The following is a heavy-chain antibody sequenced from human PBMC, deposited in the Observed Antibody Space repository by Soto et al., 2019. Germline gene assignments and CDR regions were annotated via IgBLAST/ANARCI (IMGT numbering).Heavy chain of an antibody. CDR1: GFTFSSYA. CDR3: ARDQAAGGTISRYFQD. J-gene: IGHJ1*01. V-gene: IGHV3-23*01. D-gene: IGHD6-13*01. Sequence: EVQLLESGGGLVQPEGSLRLSCEASGFTFSSYAMSWVRQAPGQGLEWVSGIRGGGSTTYYADSVKGRFTISRDNSKNTLYLQVNSLRAEDTAVYYCARDQAAGGTISRYFQDWGQGTLVTVSS. CDR2: IRGGGSTT.